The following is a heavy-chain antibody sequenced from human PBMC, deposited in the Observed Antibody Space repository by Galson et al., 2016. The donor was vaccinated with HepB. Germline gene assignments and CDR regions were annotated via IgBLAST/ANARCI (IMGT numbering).Heavy chain of an antibody. CDR1: GYIFIGYG. CDR3: ERDYYDSSGNYKFDY. D-gene: IGHD3-22*01. V-gene: IGHV1-18*04. J-gene: IGHJ4*02. CDR2: ISTYNGNT. Sequence: QSGAEVKTPGASVRVSCKASGYIFIGYGINWVRQAPGHGLEWMGWISTYNGNTNYAQKFQGRVTMTTDTSTSTAYMELRSLRSDDTAVYYCERDYYDSSGNYKFDYWGQGTLVTVSS.